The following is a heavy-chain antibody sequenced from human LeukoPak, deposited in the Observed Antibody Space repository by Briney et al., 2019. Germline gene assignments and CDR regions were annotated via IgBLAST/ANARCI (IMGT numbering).Heavy chain of an antibody. CDR3: ARGSHGEHDS. J-gene: IGHJ5*01. V-gene: IGHV3-23*01. D-gene: IGHD4-17*01. Sequence: PGGSLRLSCAASGFSFNIYAMSWVRQAPGKGLEWVAAIDRSGGSTFYADSVEGRFTISKDNSKNTLYLQINSLRVDDTAIYYCARGSHGEHDSWGQGTLVTVSS. CDR1: GFSFNIYA. CDR2: IDRSGGST.